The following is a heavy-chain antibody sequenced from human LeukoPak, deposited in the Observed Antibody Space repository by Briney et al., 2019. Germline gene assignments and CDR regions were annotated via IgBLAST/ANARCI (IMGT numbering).Heavy chain of an antibody. CDR2: IYTSGSA. CDR3: ARLPLGYCSSTSCYTERDY. D-gene: IGHD2-2*02. CDR1: GGSISSGSYY. Sequence: SETLSLTCTVSGGSISSGSYYWSWIRQPAGKGLEWIGRIYTSGSANYNPSLKSRVTISVDTSKNQFSLKLSSVTAADTAVYYCARLPLGYCSSTSCYTERDYWGQGTLVTVSS. J-gene: IGHJ4*02. V-gene: IGHV4-61*02.